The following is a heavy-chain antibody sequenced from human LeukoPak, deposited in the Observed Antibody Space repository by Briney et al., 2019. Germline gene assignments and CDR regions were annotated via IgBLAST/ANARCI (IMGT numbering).Heavy chain of an antibody. CDR1: GFTFGDYA. CDR2: IRGKAYGGTT. J-gene: IGHJ4*02. D-gene: IGHD3-22*01. Sequence: PGRSLRLSCTASGFTFGDYAMGWVRQAPGKGRGGVGFIRGKAYGGTTEYAASVKGRFTISRDDSKSIAYLQMNSLKTEDTAVYYCTRLGGSSGYYKYYFDYWGQGTLVTVSS. CDR3: TRLGGSSGYYKYYFDY. V-gene: IGHV3-49*04.